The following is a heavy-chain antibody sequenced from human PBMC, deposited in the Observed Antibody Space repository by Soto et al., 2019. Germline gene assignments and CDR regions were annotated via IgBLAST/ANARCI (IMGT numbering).Heavy chain of an antibody. CDR3: VRGMDRNSAGF. J-gene: IGHJ4*02. Sequence: PGESLKISCKASGYTFTNYWIGWVRQVPGEGLEWMGFIFPSDSVTRYSPSFQGQDTISVDKSVDTTYLQWGSLKASDTAMYYCVRGMDRNSAGFWGLGTMVTVSS. V-gene: IGHV5-51*01. CDR2: IFPSDSVT. CDR1: GYTFTNYW. D-gene: IGHD2-2*03.